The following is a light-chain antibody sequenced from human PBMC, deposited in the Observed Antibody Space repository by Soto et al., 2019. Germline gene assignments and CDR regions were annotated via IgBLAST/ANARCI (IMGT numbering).Light chain of an antibody. CDR3: QQYNNWPRT. CDR2: GAS. V-gene: IGKV3-15*01. Sequence: EIVLTQSPATLSVSPGERVTLSCRASRTVGSDLAWYQHKPGQAPRLIIYGASTRATSIPARFSGSGSGTEFPLTISSLQSEDFAVYYCQQYNNWPRTFGQGTKLTIK. J-gene: IGKJ2*01. CDR1: RTVGSD.